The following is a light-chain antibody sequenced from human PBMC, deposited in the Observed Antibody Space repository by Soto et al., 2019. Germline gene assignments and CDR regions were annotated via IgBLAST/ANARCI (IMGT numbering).Light chain of an antibody. J-gene: IGKJ1*01. CDR2: GST. Sequence: EIVLTQSPGTLSLYPGESATLSCRASQSVGSSLAWYHHKPGQAPRLLIYGSTERATGIPDRFSGSGSGTDFTLTISRLEPEDFAVYYCQQYDNLPRTFGQGTKVEI. CDR3: QQYDNLPRT. CDR1: QSVGSS. V-gene: IGKV3-20*01.